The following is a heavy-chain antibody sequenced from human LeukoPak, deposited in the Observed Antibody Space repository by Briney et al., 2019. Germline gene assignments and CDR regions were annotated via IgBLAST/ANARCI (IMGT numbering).Heavy chain of an antibody. D-gene: IGHD1-1*01. CDR2: IGTTGEI. Sequence: PGGSLRLSCAASGFTCSSYDMHWVRQPTGKGLEWVSGIGTTGEIHYADSVRGRFTISRESAKNSLYLQMNSLRAGDTAVYYCARVEGSAFDIWGQGTMVSVSS. CDR3: ARVEGSAFDI. J-gene: IGHJ3*02. V-gene: IGHV3-13*04. CDR1: GFTCSSYD.